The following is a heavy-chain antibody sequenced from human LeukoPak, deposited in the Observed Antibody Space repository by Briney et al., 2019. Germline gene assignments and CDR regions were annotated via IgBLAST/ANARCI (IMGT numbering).Heavy chain of an antibody. D-gene: IGHD5-12*01. Sequence: SETLSLTCTVSGGSFSSSSYYWGWIRQPPGKGLEWIRSFYYSGSTYSNPSLKSRVTISVDTSKNQFSLKLSSVTAADTAVYYCARHTIRGYDVSTFDYWGQGTLVTVSS. CDR2: FYYSGST. V-gene: IGHV4-39*01. J-gene: IGHJ4*02. CDR1: GGSFSSSSYY. CDR3: ARHTIRGYDVSTFDY.